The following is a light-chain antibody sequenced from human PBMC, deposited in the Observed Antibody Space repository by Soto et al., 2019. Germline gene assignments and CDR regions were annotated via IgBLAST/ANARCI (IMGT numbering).Light chain of an antibody. V-gene: IGKV3-15*01. J-gene: IGKJ3*01. CDR2: GAS. Sequence: EIVMTQSPATLSGSPGERATLSCRASQSVSSNLAWYQQKPGQAPRLLIYGASTRATGVPARFSGSGSGTEFTLTISSLQSEDFVVYYCQQYDNWPFTFGPGTKVDIK. CDR1: QSVSSN. CDR3: QQYDNWPFT.